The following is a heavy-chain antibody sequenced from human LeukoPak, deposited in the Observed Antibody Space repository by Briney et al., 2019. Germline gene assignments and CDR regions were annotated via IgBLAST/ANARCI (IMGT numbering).Heavy chain of an antibody. CDR1: GGSFSGYY. CDR3: ARSRREGGYVRRDWFDP. Sequence: SETLSLTCAVYGGSFSGYYWNRIRQPPGKGLEWIGEINHSGNTNYNPSLKSRVTISIDTSKNQFSLKLSSVTAADTAVYYCARSRREGGYVRRDWFDPWGHGTLVTVSS. J-gene: IGHJ5*02. CDR2: INHSGNT. V-gene: IGHV4-34*01. D-gene: IGHD5-12*01.